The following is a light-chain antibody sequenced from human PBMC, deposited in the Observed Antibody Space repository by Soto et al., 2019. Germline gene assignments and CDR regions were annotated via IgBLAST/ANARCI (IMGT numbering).Light chain of an antibody. CDR1: SSDVGSHNL. J-gene: IGLJ1*01. V-gene: IGLV2-23*01. CDR3: CSYVRSSTYYV. CDR2: EDS. Sequence: QSALTQPASVSGSPGQSIAISCTVTSSDVGSHNLVSWYQQHPGKAPKLMIYEDSKRPSGVSNRFSGSKSGNTASLTISGLQAEDEADYYCCSYVRSSTYYVFATGTKLTVL.